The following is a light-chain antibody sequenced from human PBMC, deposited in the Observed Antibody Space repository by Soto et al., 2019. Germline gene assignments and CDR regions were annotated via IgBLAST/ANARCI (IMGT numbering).Light chain of an antibody. CDR2: VND. V-gene: IGLV1-40*01. CDR3: AAWDDRLSGLV. CDR1: SSNIGAGSD. J-gene: IGLJ2*01. Sequence: QSVLTQPPSVSGAPGQRVTISCTGSSSNIGAGSDVHWYQQLPGTAPKLLIYVNDRRPSGVPDRFSGSKSGTSASLAITGLQAEDAADYYCAAWDDRLSGLVFGRGTKLTVL.